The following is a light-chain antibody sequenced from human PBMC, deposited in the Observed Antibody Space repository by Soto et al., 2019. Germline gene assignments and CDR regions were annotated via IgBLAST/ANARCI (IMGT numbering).Light chain of an antibody. CDR3: QQNNDFQYS. CDR2: KAT. CDR1: QNIGSW. V-gene: IGKV1-5*03. Sequence: DIQMTQSPSTLSASVGDGVTITCRASQNIGSWLAWYQQKPGEAPKLLISKATNLQSGVPSRFSGSGSGTDFSLTISSLQPVDSATYFCQQNNDFQYSFGPGTK. J-gene: IGKJ2*01.